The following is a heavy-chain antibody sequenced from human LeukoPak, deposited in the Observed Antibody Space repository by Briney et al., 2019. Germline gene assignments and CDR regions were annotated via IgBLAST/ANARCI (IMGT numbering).Heavy chain of an antibody. CDR2: ISEGGRTT. Sequence: GGSLRLSCAASGFTFSSYAMSWVRQAPGKGLEWVGYISEGGRTTYYADSVKGRFTISRDNAKNSLYLQMNSLRAEDTAVYYCARDLYGMDVWGQGTTVTVSS. V-gene: IGHV3-48*04. CDR1: GFTFSSYA. CDR3: ARDLYGMDV. J-gene: IGHJ6*02.